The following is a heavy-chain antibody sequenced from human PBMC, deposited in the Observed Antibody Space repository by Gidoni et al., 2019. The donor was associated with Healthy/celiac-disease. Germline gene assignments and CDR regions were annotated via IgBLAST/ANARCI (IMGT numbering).Heavy chain of an antibody. V-gene: IGHV3-9*01. J-gene: IGHJ4*02. CDR1: GFTCDEYA. CDR3: AKAPWYYYDSSGYPNY. CDR2: ISLNSGSI. D-gene: IGHD3-22*01. Sequence: EVQLVESGGGLVQPGRSMRLSCAASGFTCDEYAMHWVRQAPGKGLEWVSGISLNSGSIGYADSVKRRFTISRDNATNSLYLQMNSLRAEDTALYYCAKAPWYYYDSSGYPNYWGQGTLVSVSS.